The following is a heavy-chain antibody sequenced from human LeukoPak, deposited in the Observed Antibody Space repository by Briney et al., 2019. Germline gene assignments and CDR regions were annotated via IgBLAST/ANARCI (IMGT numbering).Heavy chain of an antibody. CDR2: ISSSGSII. CDR1: GFTFSNYE. Sequence: GGSLRLSCAASGFTFSNYEMNWVRQAPGKGLEWVSYISSSGSIIYYADSVKGRFTISRDNAKSSLYLQMHSLRAEDTAVYYCARDNVNWGQGTLVTVSS. V-gene: IGHV3-48*03. CDR3: ARDNVN. J-gene: IGHJ4*02.